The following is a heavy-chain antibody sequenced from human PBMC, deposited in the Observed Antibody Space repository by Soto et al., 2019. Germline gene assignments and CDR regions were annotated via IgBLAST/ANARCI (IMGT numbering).Heavy chain of an antibody. CDR2: ISGYNGNT. CDR1: GYSFHTYA. J-gene: IGHJ6*02. Sequence: QVQLVQSGAEVKKPGASVNVSCKASGYSFHTYAISWVRQAPGQGLEWVGWISGYNGNTNYAQKFQGRGPLARDTHTKTAFMELRSLTGDNTAVFYCAREHGMDVWGQGTTVTVSS. V-gene: IGHV1-18*01. CDR3: AREHGMDV.